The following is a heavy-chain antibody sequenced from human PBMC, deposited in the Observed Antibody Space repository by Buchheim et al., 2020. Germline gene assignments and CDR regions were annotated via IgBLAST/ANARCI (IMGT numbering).Heavy chain of an antibody. V-gene: IGHV4-31*03. CDR1: GDSINSGGYY. Sequence: QVQLQESGPGLVKPSQTLSLTCTVSGDSINSGGYYWSWVRQHPGKGLEWIGYIYDTGATYYNPSLKSRVIISIETSMNQFSLKLSSVTAADTAVYFCARVERYYESRPMYFFDYWGQGTL. J-gene: IGHJ4*02. CDR3: ARVERYYESRPMYFFDY. D-gene: IGHD3-22*01. CDR2: IYDTGAT.